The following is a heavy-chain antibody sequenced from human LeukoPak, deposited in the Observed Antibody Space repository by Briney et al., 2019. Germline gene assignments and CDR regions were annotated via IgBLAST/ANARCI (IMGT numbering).Heavy chain of an antibody. Sequence: PSETLSLTCTVSGGSISSGGYYWSWIRQPPGKGLEWIGYIYHSGSTYYNPSLKSRVTISVDRSKNQFSLKLSSVTAADTAVYYCAREGCSSTSCSHNWFDPWGQGTLVTVSS. J-gene: IGHJ5*02. D-gene: IGHD2-2*01. V-gene: IGHV4-30-2*01. CDR2: IYHSGST. CDR3: AREGCSSTSCSHNWFDP. CDR1: GGSISSGGYY.